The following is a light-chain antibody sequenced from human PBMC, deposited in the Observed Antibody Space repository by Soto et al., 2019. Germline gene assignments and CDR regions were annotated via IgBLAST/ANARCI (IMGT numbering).Light chain of an antibody. CDR1: QSVSSSY. J-gene: IGKJ2*01. V-gene: IGKV3-20*01. Sequence: EIVLTQSPGTLSLSPGERATLACRASQSVSSSYLAWYQQKPGQAPRLLIYGASSRATGIPDRFSGSGSGTDFTLTISRLEPEECAVYYCQQYGSSPNTFGQGTKLEIK. CDR3: QQYGSSPNT. CDR2: GAS.